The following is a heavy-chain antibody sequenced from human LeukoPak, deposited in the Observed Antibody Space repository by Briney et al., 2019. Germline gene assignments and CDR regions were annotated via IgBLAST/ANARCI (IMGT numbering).Heavy chain of an antibody. V-gene: IGHV4-34*01. J-gene: IGHJ6*03. CDR2: INNSGST. Sequence: PSETLSLTCAVYGESFSGYYWSWIRQPPGKGLEWIGEINNSGSTNYNTSPKSRVNISVDTSKNQFSLKLSSVTAADTAVYYCARGLRCSGGSCYSAYYYYYYMDVWGKGTTVTVSS. D-gene: IGHD2-15*01. CDR3: ARGLRCSGGSCYSAYYYYYYMDV. CDR1: GESFSGYY.